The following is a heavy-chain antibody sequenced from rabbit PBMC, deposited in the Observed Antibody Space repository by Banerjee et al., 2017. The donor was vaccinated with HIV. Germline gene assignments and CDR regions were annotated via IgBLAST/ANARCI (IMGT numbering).Heavy chain of an antibody. CDR1: GFSLSNNY. D-gene: IGHD4-1*01. V-gene: IGHV1S45*01. CDR3: ARDLAGVIGWNFDL. J-gene: IGHJ4*01. Sequence: QEQLEESGGDLVKPGASLTLTCTASGFSLSNNYMCWVRQAPGKGLEWIACINTSSGNTVYATWAKGRFTISRTSSTTVALQMTSLTAADTATYFCARDLAGVIGWNFDLWGPGTLVTVS. CDR2: INTSSGNT.